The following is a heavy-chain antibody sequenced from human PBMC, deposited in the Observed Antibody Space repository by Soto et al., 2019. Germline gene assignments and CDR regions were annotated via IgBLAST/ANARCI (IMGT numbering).Heavy chain of an antibody. D-gene: IGHD2-15*01. CDR2: TRNRAHNYIT. Sequence: EVRLVESGGTLVQPGGSLRLSCAASGFTFSDHFMDWVRQAPGKGLEWVGRTRNRAHNYITEYAASVKGRLTISRDHSPNSLYLQMNSLKTEDTAMYYCARTAVAHYYYYGLDVWGHGTTVTVSS. J-gene: IGHJ6*02. CDR1: GFTFSDHF. V-gene: IGHV3-72*01. CDR3: ARTAVAHYYYYGLDV.